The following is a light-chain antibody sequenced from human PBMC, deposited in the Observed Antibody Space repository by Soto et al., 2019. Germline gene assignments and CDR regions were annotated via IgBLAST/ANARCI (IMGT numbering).Light chain of an antibody. Sequence: EIVMTQSPATLSVSPGEKATLSCRASQTVSNNLAWYQQKPGQAPRLLIYFATTRATGIQARFSGSGSGTEFTLTISSLQSEDVAVYYCQQYNQWPLTFGGGTKAETK. J-gene: IGKJ4*01. V-gene: IGKV3-15*01. CDR2: FAT. CDR1: QTVSNN. CDR3: QQYNQWPLT.